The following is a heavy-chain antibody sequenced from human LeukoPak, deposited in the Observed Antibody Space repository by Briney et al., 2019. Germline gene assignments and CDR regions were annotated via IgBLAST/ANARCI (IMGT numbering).Heavy chain of an antibody. Sequence: GGSLRLSCAASGFTFNSYAMHWVRQAPGKGLEWVAVISYDGSNKYYADSVKGRFTISRDNSKNTLYLQMNSLRAEDTAAYYCARDRGMGSGSYYGWFDPWGQGTLVTVSS. CDR1: GFTFNSYA. CDR2: ISYDGSNK. CDR3: ARDRGMGSGSYYGWFDP. J-gene: IGHJ5*02. D-gene: IGHD3-10*01. V-gene: IGHV3-30*04.